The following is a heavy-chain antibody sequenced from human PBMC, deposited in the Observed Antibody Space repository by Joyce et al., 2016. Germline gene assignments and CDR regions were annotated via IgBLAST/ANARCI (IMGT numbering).Heavy chain of an antibody. Sequence: EVRMVESGGDLVKPGGSLRLSCAGSGFRFNVAWLSWARQAPGEGLGWVGSMKTRAEGGENHNGAPVRGRFIILRDDSANTVYLQMNSLKKEDTAVYYCATADPYYGDYEGYFYMDVWGNGTTVIVSS. D-gene: IGHD4-17*01. CDR3: ATADPYYGDYEGYFYMDV. J-gene: IGHJ6*03. V-gene: IGHV3-15*01. CDR2: MKTRAEGGEN. CDR1: GFRFNVAW.